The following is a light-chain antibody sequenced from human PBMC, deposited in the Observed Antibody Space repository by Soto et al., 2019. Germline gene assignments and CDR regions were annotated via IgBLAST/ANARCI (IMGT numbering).Light chain of an antibody. Sequence: ERVMTQSQVTLSVSSGERATLSWLASQNVRSNLAWYQQKPGQAPRLLLYDVSSRATGIPDRSSGSGSGTEFTLAISRVEPEDFAVYFCQQYADSPITFGQGTRLEIK. CDR2: DVS. V-gene: IGKV3-20*01. CDR3: QQYADSPIT. J-gene: IGKJ5*01. CDR1: QNVRSN.